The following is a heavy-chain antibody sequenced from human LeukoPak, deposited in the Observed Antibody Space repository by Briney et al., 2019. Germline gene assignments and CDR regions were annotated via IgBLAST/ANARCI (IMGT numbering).Heavy chain of an antibody. CDR3: ASVAAAGVWFPFGP. J-gene: IGHJ5*02. Sequence: GASVQDSFKATRGTHISYAISCVRQAPGKGREWMGRIIPIFGTANYAQKFQGRVTITADESTRTAYMELSSLRSEGTAVYDCASVAAAGVWFPFGPWGQGTLVTVSS. V-gene: IGHV1-69*13. CDR1: RGTHISYA. CDR2: IIPIFGTA. D-gene: IGHD6-13*01.